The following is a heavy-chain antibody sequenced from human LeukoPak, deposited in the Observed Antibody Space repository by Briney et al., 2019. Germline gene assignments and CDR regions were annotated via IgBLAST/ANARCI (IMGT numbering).Heavy chain of an antibody. Sequence: PGGSLRLSCAASGFTFSNFWMSGVRQPPGKGLEWVANIKHDGSGRYYVDSVKGRFSISRDNAKNSVSLQMNSLRAEDTAIYYCARGPGRVAAPATGSFDMWGQGTMVTVSS. D-gene: IGHD6-13*01. CDR1: GFTFSNFW. J-gene: IGHJ3*02. CDR2: IKHDGSGR. V-gene: IGHV3-7*05. CDR3: ARGPGRVAAPATGSFDM.